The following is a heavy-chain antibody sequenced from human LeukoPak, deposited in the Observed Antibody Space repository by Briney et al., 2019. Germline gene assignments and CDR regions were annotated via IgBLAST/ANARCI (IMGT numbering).Heavy chain of an antibody. D-gene: IGHD5-24*01. CDR1: GGSISSRSYY. J-gene: IGHJ4*02. V-gene: IGHV4-39*01. CDR2: MYYSGSA. CDR3: ARRHTRDGYSFDI. Sequence: SETLSLTCTVSGGSISSRSYYWGWIRQPPGKGLEWIGSMYYSGSAYYNPSLKSRVTMSVDMSKNQFSLIMTSVTAADTAVYYCARRHTRDGYSFDIWGQGTLVTVSS.